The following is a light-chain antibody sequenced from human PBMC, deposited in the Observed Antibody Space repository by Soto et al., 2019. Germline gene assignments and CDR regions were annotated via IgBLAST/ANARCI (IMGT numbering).Light chain of an antibody. CDR2: AAS. CDR1: QGISSY. CDR3: QQYYSYPRT. Sequence: ASTGDRVTITCRASQGISSYLAWYQQKPGKAPKLLIYAASTLQSGVPSRFSGSGSGTDFTLTISCLQSEDFATYYCQQYYSYPRTFGQGTKVDIK. J-gene: IGKJ1*01. V-gene: IGKV1-8*01.